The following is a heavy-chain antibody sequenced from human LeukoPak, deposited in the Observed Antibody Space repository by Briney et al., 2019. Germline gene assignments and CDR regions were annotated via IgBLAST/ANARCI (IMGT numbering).Heavy chain of an antibody. CDR3: ARDRFYIPDV. J-gene: IGHJ6*04. Sequence: GGSLRLSCAASGFSFSTSWMHWVRQVPGKGLVWVSLINSDASSTTYADSMKGRFTISRDNAKNTVYLQMNSLRPEDTAVYYCARDRFYIPDVWGKGTTVTVSS. V-gene: IGHV3-74*03. D-gene: IGHD3-10*01. CDR2: INSDASST. CDR1: GFSFSTSW.